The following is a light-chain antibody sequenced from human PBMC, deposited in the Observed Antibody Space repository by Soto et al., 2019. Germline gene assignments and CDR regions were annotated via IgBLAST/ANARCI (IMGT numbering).Light chain of an antibody. V-gene: IGLV2-14*01. J-gene: IGLJ3*02. Sequence: QSVLTQPASVSGSPGQSITISCTGTSSDIGDYNYVSWYQQYPGKVPKLVIYDVSHRPSGVSNRFSGSKSGNTASLTISGLQAEDEADYYCRSPTNTTSLVVFGGGTKLTVL. CDR3: RSPTNTTSLVV. CDR2: DVS. CDR1: SSDIGDYNY.